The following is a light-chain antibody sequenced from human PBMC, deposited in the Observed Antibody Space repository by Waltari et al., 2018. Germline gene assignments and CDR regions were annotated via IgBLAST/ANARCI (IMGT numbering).Light chain of an antibody. Sequence: DIVMTQSPDSLGLSLGESATIPCKSIQNLLYSSDNKNYLAWYQQKPGQPPKLLISWASTRESGVPDRFSGSGSGTDFTLTISSLQAEDVAVYYCQQYYSTMYTFGQGTKLEIK. CDR1: QNLLYSSDNKNY. CDR2: WAS. J-gene: IGKJ2*01. V-gene: IGKV4-1*01. CDR3: QQYYSTMYT.